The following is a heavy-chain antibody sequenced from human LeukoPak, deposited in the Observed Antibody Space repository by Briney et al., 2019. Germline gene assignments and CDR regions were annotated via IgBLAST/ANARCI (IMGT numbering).Heavy chain of an antibody. D-gene: IGHD6-19*01. CDR2: IYYSGST. CDR3: ASRRVSWSSGPWHYFDY. Sequence: SETLSLTCTVSGGSISSSSYYWGWIRQPPGKGLEWTGSIYYSGSTYYNPSLKSRVTISVDTSKNQFSLKLSSVTAADTAVYYCASRRVSWSSGPWHYFDYWGQGTLVTVSS. J-gene: IGHJ4*02. V-gene: IGHV4-39*01. CDR1: GGSISSSSYY.